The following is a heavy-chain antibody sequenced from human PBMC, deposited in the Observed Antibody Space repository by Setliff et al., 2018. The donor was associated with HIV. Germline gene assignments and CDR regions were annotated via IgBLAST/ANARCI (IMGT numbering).Heavy chain of an antibody. J-gene: IGHJ4*02. D-gene: IGHD6-13*01. Sequence: GASVKVSCKASGGTFSIYTISWVRQAPGQGLEWMGRIIPILGIANYAQKFQGRVTITADKSTSTAYMELSSLRSEDTAVYYCARDRGVIATHPFDYWGQGTLVTVSS. CDR2: IIPILGIA. V-gene: IGHV1-69*04. CDR1: GGTFSIYT. CDR3: ARDRGVIATHPFDY.